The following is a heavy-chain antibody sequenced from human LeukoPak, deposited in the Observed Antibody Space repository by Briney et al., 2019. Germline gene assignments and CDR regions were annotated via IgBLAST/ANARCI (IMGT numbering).Heavy chain of an antibody. D-gene: IGHD6-19*01. Sequence: PGGSLRLSCVASGFTFSTYWMSWARQAPGKGLEWVANIKHDGSAKYYVDSVKGRFIISRDNAKNSLFLEMNSLRVEDTAVYYCATLAASDQWAQGNPVTVSS. CDR1: GFTFSTYW. CDR3: ATLAASDQ. CDR2: IKHDGSAK. V-gene: IGHV3-7*01. J-gene: IGHJ4*02.